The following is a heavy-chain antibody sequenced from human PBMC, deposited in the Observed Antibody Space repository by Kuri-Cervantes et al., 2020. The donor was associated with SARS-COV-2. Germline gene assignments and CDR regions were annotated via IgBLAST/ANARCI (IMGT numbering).Heavy chain of an antibody. CDR3: AKRYSSSWTGPSPFDY. Sequence: SETLSLTCTVSGDFISNYFWTWIRQPPGKGLEWIGYFSYGASTDYNPSLKSRVTISVDTSTNQISLRLTSVTAADTAVYYCAKRYSSSWTGPSPFDYWGQGTLVTVSS. CDR1: GDFISNYF. V-gene: IGHV4-59*03. D-gene: IGHD6-13*01. J-gene: IGHJ4*02. CDR2: FSYGAST.